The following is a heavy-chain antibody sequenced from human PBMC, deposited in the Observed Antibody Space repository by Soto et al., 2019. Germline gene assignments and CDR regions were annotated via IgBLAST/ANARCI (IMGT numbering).Heavy chain of an antibody. V-gene: IGHV1-69*06. CDR1: GGTFSSYA. Sequence: SVKVSCKASGGTFSSYAISWVRQAPGQGLEWMGGIIPIFGTANYAQKFQGRVTITADKSKNTLYLQMNSLRAEDTAVYYCAKDLSSSFDYWGQGTLVTVSS. D-gene: IGHD2-2*01. CDR3: AKDLSSSFDY. J-gene: IGHJ4*02. CDR2: IIPIFGTA.